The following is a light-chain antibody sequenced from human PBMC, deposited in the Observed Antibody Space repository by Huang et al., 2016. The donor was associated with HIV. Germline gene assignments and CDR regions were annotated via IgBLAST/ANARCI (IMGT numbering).Light chain of an antibody. CDR3: QQTNGFPLT. CDR2: ATS. CDR1: QGISRW. J-gene: IGKJ4*01. V-gene: IGKV1-12*01. Sequence: IQMTQSPSTVSASVGDRVTITCRASQGISRWLAWYQQKPGTAPKLLIYATSTTQRGGPSRFIGSGSGTDFTLTIGGLQPEDFATYYCQQTNGFPLTFGGGTKVEV.